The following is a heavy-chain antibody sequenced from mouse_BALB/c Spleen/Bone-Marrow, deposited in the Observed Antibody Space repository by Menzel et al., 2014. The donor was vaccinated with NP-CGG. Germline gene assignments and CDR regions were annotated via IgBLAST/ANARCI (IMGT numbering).Heavy chain of an antibody. CDR1: GYAFTNYW. CDR3: ARRMITFAY. CDR2: IYPGSGNT. J-gene: IGHJ3*01. V-gene: IGHV1-63*01. Sequence: VKLMESGAELVRPGTSVKISCKASGYAFTNYWLGWVKQRPGHGLEWIGDIYPGSGNTYYNVKFKGKATLTADKSSSTAYMQLSSLTSEDSAVYFCARRMITFAYWGQGTLVTVSA. D-gene: IGHD2-4*01.